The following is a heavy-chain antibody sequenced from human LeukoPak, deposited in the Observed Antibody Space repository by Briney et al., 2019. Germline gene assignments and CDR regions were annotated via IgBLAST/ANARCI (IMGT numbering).Heavy chain of an antibody. CDR2: INHSGST. Sequence: SETLSLTCAVYGGSFSGYYWTWIRQPPGKGLEWIGEINHSGSTNYNPSLKSRVTISVDTSKNQFSLKLSSVTAADTAVYYCAHSIPFDPWGQGTLVTVSS. V-gene: IGHV4-34*01. CDR1: GGSFSGYY. J-gene: IGHJ5*02. CDR3: AHSIPFDP.